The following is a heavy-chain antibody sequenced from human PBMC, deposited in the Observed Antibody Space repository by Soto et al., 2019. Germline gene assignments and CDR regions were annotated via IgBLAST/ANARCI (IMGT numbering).Heavy chain of an antibody. D-gene: IGHD3-3*01. V-gene: IGHV4-39*02. CDR3: EREGRITIFGVVTPDY. CDR2: IYYSGST. CDR1: GGSISSSSYY. J-gene: IGHJ4*02. Sequence: SETLSLTCTVSGGSISSSSYYWGWIRQPPGNGLEWNGSIYYSGSTYYNPSLKSRVTISVDTSKNKFSLQMSSVTAADTAVYYCEREGRITIFGVVTPDYWGQGTLVTVS.